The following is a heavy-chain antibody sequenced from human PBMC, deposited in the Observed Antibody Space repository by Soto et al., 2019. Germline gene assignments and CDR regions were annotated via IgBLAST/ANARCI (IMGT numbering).Heavy chain of an antibody. D-gene: IGHD3-9*01. V-gene: IGHV4-38-2*02. CDR1: GNSISSAYY. J-gene: IGHJ3*02. CDR2: IYHSGST. CDR3: ARDRLLRYFDWLWADSFFDI. Sequence: SETLSLTCAVSGNSISSAYYWGCIRQPPGKGLEWVGSIYHSGSTYYNSSLKSRVTISVDTSKNHFSLKLSSVTAADTAVYYCARDRLLRYFDWLWADSFFDIWGQGTMVTVSS.